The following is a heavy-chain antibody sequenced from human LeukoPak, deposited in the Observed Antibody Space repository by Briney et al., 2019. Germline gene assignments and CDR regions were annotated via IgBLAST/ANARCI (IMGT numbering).Heavy chain of an antibody. CDR1: GGSISSGGYY. V-gene: IGHV4-31*03. CDR2: IYYSGST. D-gene: IGHD3-22*01. CDR3: ARETYYYDSSGYYRTDAFDI. J-gene: IGHJ3*02. Sequence: PSQTLSLTCTVSGGSISSGGYYWSWIRPHPGKGLEWIGYIYYSGSTYYNPSLKSRVTISVDTSKNQFSLKLSSVTAADPAVYYCARETYYYDSSGYYRTDAFDIWGQGTMVTVSS.